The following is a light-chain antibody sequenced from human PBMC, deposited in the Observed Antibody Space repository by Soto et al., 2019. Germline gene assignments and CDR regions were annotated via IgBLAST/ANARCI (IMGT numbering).Light chain of an antibody. Sequence: EIVLTQSPATLSLSPGERASLSCRASQSVTDNYVAWYQQKPGQAPRLLIHGATFRATAVPDRFSGSGSGKDFTVTISSLQPEDLTVYHCEEYSIPPTSGQRTKVEIK. CDR3: EEYSIPPT. CDR2: GAT. V-gene: IGKV3-20*01. CDR1: QSVTDNY. J-gene: IGKJ1*01.